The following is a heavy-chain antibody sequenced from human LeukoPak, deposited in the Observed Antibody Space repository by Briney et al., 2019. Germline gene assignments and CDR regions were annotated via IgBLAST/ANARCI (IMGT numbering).Heavy chain of an antibody. CDR1: GFTFSNAW. Sequence: GGSLRLSCAASGFTFSNAWMSWVRQAPGKGLEWVGRIKSKTDGGTTDYAAPVKGRFTISRDDSKNTLYLQMNSLKTEDTAVYYCAKVYGGSYSRLDYWGQGTLVTVSS. CDR2: IKSKTDGGTT. CDR3: AKVYGGSYSRLDY. V-gene: IGHV3-15*01. J-gene: IGHJ4*02. D-gene: IGHD1-26*01.